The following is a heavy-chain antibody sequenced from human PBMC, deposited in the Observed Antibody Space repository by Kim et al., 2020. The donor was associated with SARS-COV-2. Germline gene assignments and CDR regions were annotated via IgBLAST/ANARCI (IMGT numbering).Heavy chain of an antibody. V-gene: IGHV1-24*01. Sequence: ASVKVSCKVSGYTLTELSMHWVRQAPGKGLEWMGGFDPEDGETIYAQKFQGRVTMTEDTSTDTAYMEMSSLRSEDTAVYYCATHIYDSSGYYYDGRGAFDIWGQGTIVTVSS. CDR1: GYTLTELS. D-gene: IGHD3-22*01. J-gene: IGHJ3*02. CDR3: ATHIYDSSGYYYDGRGAFDI. CDR2: FDPEDGET.